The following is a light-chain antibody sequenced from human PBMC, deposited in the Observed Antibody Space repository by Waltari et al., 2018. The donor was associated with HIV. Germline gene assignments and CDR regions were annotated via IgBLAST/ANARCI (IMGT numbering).Light chain of an antibody. CDR1: HYIDNY. CDR3: QQYENLPYS. CDR2: DAS. J-gene: IGKJ2*03. Sequence: DIQITQSPSSLSASVGDRVTITCQASHYIDNYLSWYQQKPGKAPKLLIYDASNLETGVSSRFSGSGYGTEFSFTISGLQPEDIATYYCQQYENLPYSFGQGTKLEI. V-gene: IGKV1-33*01.